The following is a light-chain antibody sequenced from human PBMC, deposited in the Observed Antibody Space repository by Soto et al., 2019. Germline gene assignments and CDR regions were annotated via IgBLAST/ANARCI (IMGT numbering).Light chain of an antibody. CDR2: DAS. CDR1: QSVSSY. V-gene: IGKV3-11*01. CDR3: QQRSNWPLLT. Sequence: EIVLTQSPATLSLSPGERATLSCRASQSVSSYLAWYQQKPGQAPRLLISDASNRATGIPARFSGSGPGTDYTHTISGLKPEDFAVYYCQQRSNWPLLTFGGGTKVEIK. J-gene: IGKJ4*01.